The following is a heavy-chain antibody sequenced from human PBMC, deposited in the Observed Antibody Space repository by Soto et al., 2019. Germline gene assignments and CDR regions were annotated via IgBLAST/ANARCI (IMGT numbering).Heavy chain of an antibody. D-gene: IGHD4-17*01. CDR1: GYTFTNYD. J-gene: IGHJ2*01. Sequence: QVQLVQSGAEVKKPGASVKVSCKASGYTFTNYDINWVRQATGQGLEWMGWMNPNSGNTGHAQKFPGRVTMTKNTSLSTGYMELSSRRSGGTAVYYCARARSSYGAYVNWYFDLWGRATLVTVSS. CDR3: ARARSSYGAYVNWYFDL. V-gene: IGHV1-8*01. CDR2: MNPNSGNT.